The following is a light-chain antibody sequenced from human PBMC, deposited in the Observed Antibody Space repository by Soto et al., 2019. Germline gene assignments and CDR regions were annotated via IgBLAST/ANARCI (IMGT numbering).Light chain of an antibody. CDR1: SSDVGGYNY. J-gene: IGLJ2*01. CDR3: NSYAGSNNFG. Sequence: QSALTQPPSASGSPGQSVTISCTGTSSDVGGYNYVSWYQQHPGKAPKLMIYEVSKRPSGVPDRFSGSKSGNTASLTVSGLQAEDEADYYCNSYAGSNNFGFGGGTKLTVL. V-gene: IGLV2-8*01. CDR2: EVS.